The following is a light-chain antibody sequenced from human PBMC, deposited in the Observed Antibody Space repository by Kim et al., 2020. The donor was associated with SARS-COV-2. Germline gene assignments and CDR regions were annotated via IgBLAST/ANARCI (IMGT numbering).Light chain of an antibody. CDR3: LQRSDWPPT. CDR1: QSVSSY. J-gene: IGKJ3*01. CDR2: DAS. V-gene: IGKV3-11*01. Sequence: EIVLTQSPATLSLSPGERATLSCRASQSVSSYLAWYQQKPGQAPRLLIYDASNRSTGIPARFSGSGSGTDFTLTISSLEPEDFAVYYCLQRSDWPPTFGRGTKVDIK.